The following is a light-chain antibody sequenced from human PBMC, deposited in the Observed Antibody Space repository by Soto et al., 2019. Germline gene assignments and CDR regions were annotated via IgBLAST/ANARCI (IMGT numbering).Light chain of an antibody. J-gene: IGLJ3*02. CDR3: AAWDDSLNGRV. Sequence: QSALTQPPSASGTPGQRVTISCSGSRSNIGSNFVTWYQQFPGTAPKVLIYSNIQRPSGVPDRFSGSKSGTSASLAISGLQSEDEADYYCAAWDDSLNGRVFGGGTKLTVL. CDR1: RSNIGSNF. V-gene: IGLV1-44*01. CDR2: SNI.